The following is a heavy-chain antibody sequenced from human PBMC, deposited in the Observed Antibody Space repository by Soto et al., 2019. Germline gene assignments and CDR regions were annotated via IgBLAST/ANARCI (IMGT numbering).Heavy chain of an antibody. CDR1: GFTFSSDW. Sequence: EVQLVESGGGLVQPGGSLRLTCAASGFTFSSDWRHWVRQAPGKGLVWVSRMSSDGSRTNYADSVTGRFTISRDNAKSTLYLQMNSLRAEDTAVYYCARGPRGWYGFDYWGQGALVTVSS. CDR3: ARGPRGWYGFDY. D-gene: IGHD6-19*01. V-gene: IGHV3-74*01. J-gene: IGHJ4*02. CDR2: MSSDGSRT.